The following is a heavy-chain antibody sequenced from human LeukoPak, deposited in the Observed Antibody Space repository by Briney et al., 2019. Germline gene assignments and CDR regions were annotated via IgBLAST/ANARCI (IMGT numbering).Heavy chain of an antibody. CDR3: ARGHYYGSGSYYHYYGMDV. J-gene: IGHJ6*04. Sequence: SETLSLTCAVYGGSFSGYYWSWIRQPPGKGLEWIGEINHSGSTNYNPSHKSRVTISVDTSKNQFSLKLSSVTAADTAVYYCARGHYYGSGSYYHYYGMDVWGKGTTVTVSS. D-gene: IGHD3-10*01. CDR2: INHSGST. CDR1: GGSFSGYY. V-gene: IGHV4-34*01.